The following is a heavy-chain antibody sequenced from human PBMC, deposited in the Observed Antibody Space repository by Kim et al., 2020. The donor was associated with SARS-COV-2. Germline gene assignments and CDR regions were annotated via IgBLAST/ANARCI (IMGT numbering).Heavy chain of an antibody. V-gene: IGHV1-46*01. CDR3: ARETYGSGSVDV. J-gene: IGHJ6*02. Sequence: YAQKFQGSITMTRDTSTSTVYMELSSLRSEDTAVYYCARETYGSGSVDVWGQGTTVTVSS. D-gene: IGHD3-10*01.